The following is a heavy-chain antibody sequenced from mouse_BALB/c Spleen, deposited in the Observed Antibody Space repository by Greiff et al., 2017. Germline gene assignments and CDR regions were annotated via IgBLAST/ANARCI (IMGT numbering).Heavy chain of an antibody. CDR1: GFTFSSYG. D-gene: IGHD1-1*01. J-gene: IGHJ1*01. CDR3: ARDRGGFNYGYWYFDV. V-gene: IGHV5-6-3*01. CDR2: INSNGGST. Sequence: EVMLVESGGGLVQPGGSLKLSCAASGFTFSSYGMSWVRQTPDKRLELVATINSNGGSTYYPDSVKGRFTISRDNAKNTLYLQMSSLKSEDTAMYYCARDRGGFNYGYWYFDVWGAGTTVTVSS.